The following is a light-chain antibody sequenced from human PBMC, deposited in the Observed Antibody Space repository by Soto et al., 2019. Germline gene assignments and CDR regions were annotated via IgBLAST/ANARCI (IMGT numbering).Light chain of an antibody. V-gene: IGLV1-51*01. CDR2: DNN. J-gene: IGLJ2*01. CDR3: ATWDGSLPAEG. CDR1: SSNIGNNY. Sequence: QSVLTQPPSVSAAPGQKVTISCSGSSSNIGNNYVSWYQQLPGTAPKLLIYDNNKRPSGIPDRFSGSKSGTSGTLDITGLQTGDEADYYCATWDGSLPAEGFGGGTKVTVL.